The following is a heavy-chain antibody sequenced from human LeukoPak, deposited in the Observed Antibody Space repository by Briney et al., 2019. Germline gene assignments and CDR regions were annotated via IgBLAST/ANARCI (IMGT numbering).Heavy chain of an antibody. CDR1: GFTFSSYD. CDR3: AREITPGGAVAGGVWFDP. V-gene: IGHV3-13*01. J-gene: IGHJ5*02. D-gene: IGHD6-19*01. Sequence: GGYLRLSCAASGFTFSSYDMHWVRQATGKGLEWFSAIGTAGDTYYPGSVKGRFTISRENAKNSLYLQMNSLRAEDTAVYYCAREITPGGAVAGGVWFDPWGQGTLVTVSS. CDR2: IGTAGDT.